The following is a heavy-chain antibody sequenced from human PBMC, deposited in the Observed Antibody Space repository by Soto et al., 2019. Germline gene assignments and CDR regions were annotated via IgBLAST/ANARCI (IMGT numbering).Heavy chain of an antibody. D-gene: IGHD6-6*01. V-gene: IGHV4-59*01. Sequence: PSDTLSLTCTVSGGSISSYYWSWIRQPPGKGLEWIGYIYYSGSTNYNPSLKSRVTISVDTSKNQFSLKLSSVTAADTDVYYCARYGDSSSFWGQGTLVTVSS. CDR1: GGSISSYY. CDR3: ARYGDSSSF. J-gene: IGHJ4*02. CDR2: IYYSGST.